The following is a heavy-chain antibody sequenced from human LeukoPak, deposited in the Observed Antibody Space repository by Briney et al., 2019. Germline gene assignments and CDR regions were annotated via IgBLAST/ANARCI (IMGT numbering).Heavy chain of an antibody. J-gene: IGHJ4*02. CDR3: ARETVRGDPIDY. D-gene: IGHD3-10*01. CDR2: IYHSGST. Sequence: SQTLSLTCTVSGYSISSGYYWGWIRQPPGKGLEWIGSIYHSGSTYYNPSLKSRVTISVDTSKNQFSLKLSSVTAADTAVYYCARETVRGDPIDYWGQGTLVTVSS. V-gene: IGHV4-38-2*02. CDR1: GYSISSGYY.